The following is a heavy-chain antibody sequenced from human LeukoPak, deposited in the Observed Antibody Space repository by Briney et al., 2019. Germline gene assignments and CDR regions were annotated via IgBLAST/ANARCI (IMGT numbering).Heavy chain of an antibody. CDR3: ARSPGGSFLLNDY. CDR2: IYSGGST. V-gene: IGHV3-66*01. CDR1: GFTVSSNY. D-gene: IGHD1-26*01. Sequence: PGGSLRLSCAASGFTVSSNYMSWVRQAPGKGLEWVSVIYSGGSTHHADSVKGRFTISRDNSKNTLYLQMNSLRAEDTAVYYCARSPGGSFLLNDYWGQGTLVTVSS. J-gene: IGHJ4*02.